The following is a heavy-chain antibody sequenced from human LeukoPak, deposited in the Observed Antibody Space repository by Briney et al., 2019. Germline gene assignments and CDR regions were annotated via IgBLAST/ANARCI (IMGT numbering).Heavy chain of an antibody. J-gene: IGHJ4*02. CDR1: GGTFNSYV. CDR2: IIPVLDMA. Sequence: ASVKVSCKASGGTFNSYVISWVRQAPGQGLEWMGRIIPVLDMANHAEEFQARVTISADKSTSTAYMELSSLRSEDTAVYYCARDRLDYGDSYTLDSWGQGTLVTVSS. D-gene: IGHD4-17*01. V-gene: IGHV1-69*04. CDR3: ARDRLDYGDSYTLDS.